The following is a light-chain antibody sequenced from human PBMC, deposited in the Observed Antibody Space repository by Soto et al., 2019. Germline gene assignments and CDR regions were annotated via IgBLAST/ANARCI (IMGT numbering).Light chain of an antibody. J-gene: IGKJ1*01. CDR1: QSVSSSY. Sequence: EIVLTQSPGTLSLSPGERATLSCGASQSVSSSYLAWYQHKPGQAPRLLIYGVSSRATGIPDRFSGSGSGKHFTLTISRLEPEDFAVYYCHQYATSPKTFGQGTKVEIK. CDR2: GVS. CDR3: HQYATSPKT. V-gene: IGKV3-20*01.